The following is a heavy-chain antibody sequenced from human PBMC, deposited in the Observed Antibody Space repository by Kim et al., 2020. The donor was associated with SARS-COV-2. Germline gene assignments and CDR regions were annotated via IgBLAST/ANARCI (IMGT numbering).Heavy chain of an antibody. D-gene: IGHD1-1*01. Sequence: GGSLRLSCAASGFTFSNYALNWVRQAPGKGLEWVSAIGYSGVNTNYADPVKGRFTISRDTSKNTLYLQMNSLRAEDSAIYYSGNDRGGYNFFYGRDVWA. V-gene: IGHV3-23*01. CDR2: IGYSGVNT. CDR1: GFTFSNYA. J-gene: IGHJ6*02. CDR3: GNDRGGYNFFYGRDV.